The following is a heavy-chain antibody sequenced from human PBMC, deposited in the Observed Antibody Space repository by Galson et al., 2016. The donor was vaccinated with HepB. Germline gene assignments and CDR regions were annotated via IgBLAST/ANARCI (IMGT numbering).Heavy chain of an antibody. V-gene: IGHV3-73*01. D-gene: IGHD1-20*01. Sequence: SLRLSCTASGFSFSGSAMHWVRQAPGQGLEWVGRVRSKPNNYATTYAASGKGRFTMSRDDSKNTAYLHMLSLKTEDTPRYYCTRHDDLRYDWNEASYYYGMDVWGQGTTVTVSS. CDR3: TRHDDLRYDWNEASYYYGMDV. CDR1: GFSFSGSA. CDR2: VRSKPNNYAT. J-gene: IGHJ6*02.